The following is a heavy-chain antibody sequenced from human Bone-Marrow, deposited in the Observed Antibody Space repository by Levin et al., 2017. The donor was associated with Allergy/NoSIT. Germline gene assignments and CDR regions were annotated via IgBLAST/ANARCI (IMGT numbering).Heavy chain of an antibody. J-gene: IGHJ4*02. V-gene: IGHV3-7*01. D-gene: IGHD2-15*01. CDR2: IKQDGSEK. CDR1: GFTFSSYW. CDR3: ARCRDGGYCNGVNAY. Sequence: GGSLRLSCAASGFTFSSYWMSWVRQAPGKGLEWVANIKQDGSEKYYVDSVKGRFTISRDNAKDSLYLQLNSLRAEDTAVYYCARCRDGGYCNGVNAYWGQGTLVTVSS.